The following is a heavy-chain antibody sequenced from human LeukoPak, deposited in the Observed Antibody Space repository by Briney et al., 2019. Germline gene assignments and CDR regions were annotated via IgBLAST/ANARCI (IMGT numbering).Heavy chain of an antibody. Sequence: GGSLRLSCAASGFTFSSYGMHWVRQAPGKGLEWVAVIWYDGSNKYYADSVKGRFTISRDNSKNTLYLQMNSLRAEDTAVYYCAGLTGTTYPWGQGTMLTVSS. CDR1: GFTFSSYG. CDR3: AGLTGTTYP. D-gene: IGHD1-20*01. CDR2: IWYDGSNK. V-gene: IGHV3-33*01. J-gene: IGHJ5*02.